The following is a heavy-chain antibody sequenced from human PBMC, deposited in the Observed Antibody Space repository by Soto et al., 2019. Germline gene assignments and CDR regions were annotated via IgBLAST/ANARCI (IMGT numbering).Heavy chain of an antibody. CDR3: VRIVGAARRWFDP. D-gene: IGHD1-26*01. J-gene: IGHJ5*02. CDR1: GYTFTNYG. V-gene: IGHV1-18*01. CDR2: ISAYNGNT. Sequence: ASVKVSCKASGYTFTNYGISWVRQAPGRGLEWMGWISAYNGNTNYAQKLQGRVTMTTDTSTSTAYMELRTLRSDDTAVYYCVRIVGAARRWFDPWGQGTLVTVSS.